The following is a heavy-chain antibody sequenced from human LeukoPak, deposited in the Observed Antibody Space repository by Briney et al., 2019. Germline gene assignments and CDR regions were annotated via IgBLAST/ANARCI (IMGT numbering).Heavy chain of an antibody. CDR3: ARKGSSSFGY. CDR1: GYSISSGYY. Sequence: SETLSLTCTASGYSISSGYYWGWIRPPPGKGLEWIGSIYHSGSTYYNPSLKSRVTISGDTSKNQFSLKLSSVTAADTAVYYCARKGSSSFGYWGQGTLVTVSS. J-gene: IGHJ4*02. V-gene: IGHV4-38-2*02. D-gene: IGHD6-6*01. CDR2: IYHSGST.